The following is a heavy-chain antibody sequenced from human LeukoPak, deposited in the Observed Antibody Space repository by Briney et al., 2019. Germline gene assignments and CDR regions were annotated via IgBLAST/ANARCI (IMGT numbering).Heavy chain of an antibody. CDR3: AKDLGLTMPDY. D-gene: IGHD2/OR15-2a*01. CDR2: ILYDGSNK. Sequence: GKSLRLSCAASGFTFGNYGMHWVCQAPGKGLEWVAVILYDGSNKFYADSVKGRFTISRDNSKNTLYLQMNSLRAGDTAVYYCAKDLGLTMPDYWGQGTLVTVSS. V-gene: IGHV3-30*18. J-gene: IGHJ4*02. CDR1: GFTFGNYG.